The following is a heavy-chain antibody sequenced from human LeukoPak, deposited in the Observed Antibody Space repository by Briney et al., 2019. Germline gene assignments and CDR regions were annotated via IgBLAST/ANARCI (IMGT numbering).Heavy chain of an antibody. CDR2: ISDIGGST. J-gene: IGHJ4*02. V-gene: IGHV3-23*01. Sequence: PGGSLRLSCAASGFTFSSYAMSWVRQAPGKGLEWVSTISDIGGSTYYADSVKGRFTISRDNSKNTLYLQMNILRAEDTAVYYCAKSEAASAYNYFDYWGQGTLVTVSS. CDR3: AKSEAASAYNYFDY. CDR1: GFTFSSYA. D-gene: IGHD3-16*01.